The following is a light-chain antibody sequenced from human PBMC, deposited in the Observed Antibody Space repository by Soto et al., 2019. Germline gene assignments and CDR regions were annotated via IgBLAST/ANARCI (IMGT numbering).Light chain of an antibody. Sequence: EIVMTQSPATLSVSPGETATLSCRASQSVRSNLAWYQQKPGQAPRLLIYGASTRATGIPARFSGSGSGTEFTLTISSLQTEDFAVYYCQHYDNWPLYIFGQGTKLEIK. CDR1: QSVRSN. CDR3: QHYDNWPLYI. V-gene: IGKV3-15*01. J-gene: IGKJ2*01. CDR2: GAS.